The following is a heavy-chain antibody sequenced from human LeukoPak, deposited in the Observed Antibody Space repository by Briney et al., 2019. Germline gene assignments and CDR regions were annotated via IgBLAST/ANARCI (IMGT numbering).Heavy chain of an antibody. Sequence: ASVKVSCKASGGTFSSYAISWVRQAPGQGLEWMGWISAYNDNTNYAQKLQGRVTMTTDTSTSTAYMELRSLRSDDTAVYYCARGDMGYCSSTSCSVSLDYWGQGTLVTVSS. CDR1: GGTFSSYA. CDR3: ARGDMGYCSSTSCSVSLDY. V-gene: IGHV1-18*01. D-gene: IGHD2-2*01. J-gene: IGHJ4*02. CDR2: ISAYNDNT.